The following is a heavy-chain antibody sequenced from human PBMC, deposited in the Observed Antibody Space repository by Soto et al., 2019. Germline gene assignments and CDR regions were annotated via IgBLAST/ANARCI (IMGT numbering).Heavy chain of an antibody. CDR2: IKSKTDGGTT. D-gene: IGHD4-4*01. V-gene: IGHV3-15*01. Sequence: EVQLVESGGGLVQPGGSLRLSCAASGFTFSNAWMSWVRQAPGKGLEWVGRIKSKTDGGTTDYAAPVKGRFTISRDDSKNTLYLQMNSLKTEDTAVYYCTTGPAPTTVTSDYYYYGMDVWGQGTTVTVSS. J-gene: IGHJ6*02. CDR3: TTGPAPTTVTSDYYYYGMDV. CDR1: GFTFSNAW.